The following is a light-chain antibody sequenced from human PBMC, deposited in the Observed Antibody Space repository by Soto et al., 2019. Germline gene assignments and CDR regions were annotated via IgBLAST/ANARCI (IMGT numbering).Light chain of an antibody. CDR1: SNDIGTYEY. CDR3: TSYTSTTTYV. Sequence: QSALTQPASVSGSPGQSITISCTGSSNDIGTYEYVSWYQQHPGKAPKLMIYEVSNRPSGVSNRFSGSKSGNTASLTISGLQAEDEADYYCTSYTSTTTYVFGTGTKVTVL. CDR2: EVS. J-gene: IGLJ1*01. V-gene: IGLV2-14*01.